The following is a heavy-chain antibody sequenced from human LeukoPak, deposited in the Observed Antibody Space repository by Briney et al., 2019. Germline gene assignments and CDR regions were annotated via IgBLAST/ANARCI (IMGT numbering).Heavy chain of an antibody. D-gene: IGHD3-16*01. Sequence: PGGSLRLSCAASGFSFSTYGMHWVRQAPGKGLEGVALIWNAGTNTYYADSVKGRFTISRDNSKNTLYLQMNSLSAEDTAVYYCVGDTPPGGDYYFDYWGQGTLVIVSS. J-gene: IGHJ4*02. CDR2: IWNAGTNT. V-gene: IGHV3-33*01. CDR3: VGDTPPGGDYYFDY. CDR1: GFSFSTYG.